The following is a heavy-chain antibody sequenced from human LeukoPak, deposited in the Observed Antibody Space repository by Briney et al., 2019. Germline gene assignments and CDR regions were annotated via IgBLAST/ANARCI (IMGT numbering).Heavy chain of an antibody. V-gene: IGHV3-66*02. CDR2: IYSGGST. Sequence: GGSLRLSCAASGFTVSSNYMSWVRQAPGKGLEWVSVIYSGGSTYYADSVKGRFTISRDNSKNTLYLQMNSLRAEDTAVYYCARDFTAAADTDWGQGTLVTVSP. J-gene: IGHJ4*02. CDR3: ARDFTAAADTD. CDR1: GFTVSSNY. D-gene: IGHD6-13*01.